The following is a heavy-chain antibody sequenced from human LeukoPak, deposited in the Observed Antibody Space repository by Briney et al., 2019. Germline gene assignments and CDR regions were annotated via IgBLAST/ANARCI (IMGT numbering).Heavy chain of an antibody. V-gene: IGHV1-8*01. D-gene: IGHD2/OR15-2a*01. CDR2: MSPNSGNT. CDR1: GYTFTSYD. J-gene: IGHJ4*02. CDR3: ARDSMESMDY. Sequence: ASVKVSCKASGYTFTSYDINWVRQATGQGLEWMGWMSPNSGNTGYAQKFQGRVTMTRSTSMSTAYMELSSLKSEDMAVYYCARDSMESMDYWGQGTLVTVSS.